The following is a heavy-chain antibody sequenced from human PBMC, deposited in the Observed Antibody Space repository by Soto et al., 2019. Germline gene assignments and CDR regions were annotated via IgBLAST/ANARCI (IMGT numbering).Heavy chain of an antibody. J-gene: IGHJ6*02. CDR3: ARSSRTTYYDFWSGPPYYYYGMDV. CDR2: IIPIFGTA. D-gene: IGHD3-3*01. CDR1: GGTFSSYA. V-gene: IGHV1-69*13. Sequence: GTSVKVSCKASGGTFSSYAIAWVRQAPGQGLEWMGGIIPIFGTANYAQKFQGRVTITADESTSTAYMELSSLRSEDTAVYYCARSSRTTYYDFWSGPPYYYYGMDVWGQGTTVTVSS.